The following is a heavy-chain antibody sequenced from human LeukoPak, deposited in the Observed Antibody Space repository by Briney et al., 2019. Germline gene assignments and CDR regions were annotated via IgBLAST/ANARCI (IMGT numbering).Heavy chain of an antibody. J-gene: IGHJ6*03. Sequence: GASVKVSCKASGGTFSSYAISWVRQAPGQGLEWMGGIIPIFGTANYAQKFQGRVTITADESTSTAYMELSSLRSEDTAVYYCATLWFGEGRYYYYMDVWGKGTTVTVSS. D-gene: IGHD3-10*01. CDR2: IIPIFGTA. CDR1: GGTFSSYA. CDR3: ATLWFGEGRYYYYMDV. V-gene: IGHV1-69*13.